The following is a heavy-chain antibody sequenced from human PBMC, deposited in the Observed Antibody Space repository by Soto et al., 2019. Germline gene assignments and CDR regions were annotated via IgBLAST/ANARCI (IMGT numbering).Heavy chain of an antibody. CDR3: ARERYDSSFDY. D-gene: IGHD3-22*01. J-gene: IGHJ4*02. CDR1: GGSISSYY. Sequence: PWKTLSLTCTVSGGSISSYYWSWIRQPPGKGLEWIGYIYYSGSTNYNPSLKSRVTISVDTSKNQFSLKLSSVTAADTAVYYCARERYDSSFDYWGQGTLVTVSS. CDR2: IYYSGST. V-gene: IGHV4-59*01.